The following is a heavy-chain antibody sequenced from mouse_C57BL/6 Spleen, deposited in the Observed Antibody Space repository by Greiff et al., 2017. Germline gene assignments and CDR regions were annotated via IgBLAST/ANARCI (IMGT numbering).Heavy chain of an antibody. Sequence: VQLKESGPELVKPGASVKISCKASGYSFTDYNMNWVKQSNGKSLEWIGVINPNYGTTSYNQKFKGKATLTVDQSSSTAYMQLNSLTSEDSAVYYCAREKVTTVSYAMDYWGQGTSVTVSS. CDR2: INPNYGTT. CDR3: AREKVTTVSYAMDY. D-gene: IGHD1-1*01. CDR1: GYSFTDYN. V-gene: IGHV1-39*01. J-gene: IGHJ4*01.